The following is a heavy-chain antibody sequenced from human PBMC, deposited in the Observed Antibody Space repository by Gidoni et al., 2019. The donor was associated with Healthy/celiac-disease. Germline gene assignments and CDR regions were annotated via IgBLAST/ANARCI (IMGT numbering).Heavy chain of an antibody. CDR3: ARVDGCSGGSCYGSGYYYGMDV. V-gene: IGHV7-4-1*02. Sequence: QVQLVQSGSELKKPGASVKVSCKASGYTFTSYAMNWVRQAPGQGLEWMGWINTNTGNPPYAQGFTGRFVFSLDTSVSTAYLQISSLKAEDTAVYYCARVDGCSGGSCYGSGYYYGMDVWGQGTTVTVSS. CDR2: INTNTGNP. CDR1: GYTFTSYA. D-gene: IGHD2-15*01. J-gene: IGHJ6*02.